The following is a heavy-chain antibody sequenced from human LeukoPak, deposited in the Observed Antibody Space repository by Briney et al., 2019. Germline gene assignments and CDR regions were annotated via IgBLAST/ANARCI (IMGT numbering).Heavy chain of an antibody. J-gene: IGHJ4*02. Sequence: ASVKVSCKASGYTFTRYYMHWVRQAPGQGLEWMGIINPRGGSTSYAQKFQGRVTMTRDMSTSTVYMELSSLRSEDTAVYYCARELGYGDYDDYWGQGTLVTVSS. D-gene: IGHD4-17*01. CDR2: INPRGGST. CDR3: ARELGYGDYDDY. CDR1: GYTFTRYY. V-gene: IGHV1-46*01.